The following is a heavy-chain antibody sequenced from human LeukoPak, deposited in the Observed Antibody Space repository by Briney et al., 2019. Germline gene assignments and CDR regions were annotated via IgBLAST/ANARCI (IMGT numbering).Heavy chain of an antibody. CDR1: GGSISSSSYY. J-gene: IGHJ4*02. D-gene: IGHD5-18*01. CDR2: IYYSGST. Sequence: SQTLSLTCIVSGGSISSSSYYWGWIRQPPGKGLEWIGSIYYSGSTYYNPSLKSRVTISVDTSKNQFSLKLSSVTAADTAVYYCAQKQLWLGAFDYWGQGILVTVSS. CDR3: AQKQLWLGAFDY. V-gene: IGHV4-39*01.